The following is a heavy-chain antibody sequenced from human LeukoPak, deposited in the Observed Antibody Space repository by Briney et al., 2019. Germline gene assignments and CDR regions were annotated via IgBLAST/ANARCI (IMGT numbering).Heavy chain of an antibody. CDR2: ISAGGVRT. D-gene: IGHD3-22*01. CDR1: GFSFSIYA. Sequence: GGSLRLSCADSGFSFSIYAMSWVRQAPGKGLEWVSGISAGGVRTYYADSVKGRFTISRDNSKNTLYLQMNSLRAEDTAVYYCAKALGYYYDSSGSTLDYWGQGTLVTVSS. J-gene: IGHJ4*02. V-gene: IGHV3-23*01. CDR3: AKALGYYYDSSGSTLDY.